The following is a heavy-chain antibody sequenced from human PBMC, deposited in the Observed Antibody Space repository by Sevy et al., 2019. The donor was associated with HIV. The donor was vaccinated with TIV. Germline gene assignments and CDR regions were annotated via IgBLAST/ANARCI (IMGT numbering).Heavy chain of an antibody. Sequence: GGSLRLSCAASGFSFSSYSMHWVRQAPGKGLEWLAVIWYDGSKQYYADSVKGRLTISRDNSKKMLYLQMNALRAEDTAVYYCARGPDTGISLENVLRSLQWVFRGKSFDYWGQGTLVTVSS. CDR2: IWYDGSKQ. D-gene: IGHD3-3*01. CDR3: ARGPDTGISLENVLRSLQWVFRGKSFDY. J-gene: IGHJ4*02. V-gene: IGHV3-30*04. CDR1: GFSFSSYS.